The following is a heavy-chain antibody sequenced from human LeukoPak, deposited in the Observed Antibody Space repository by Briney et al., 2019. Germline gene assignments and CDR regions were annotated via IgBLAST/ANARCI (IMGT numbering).Heavy chain of an antibody. D-gene: IGHD6-19*01. CDR1: GYTFTGYY. V-gene: IGHV1-2*02. Sequence: ASVKVSCKASGYTFTGYYMHWVRQAPGQGLEWMGWINPNSGGTNYAQKFQGRVTMTRDTSISTAYMELSRLRSDDTAVYYCARGLEASSGWYVLGSYFDYWGQGTLVTVSS. J-gene: IGHJ4*02. CDR2: INPNSGGT. CDR3: ARGLEASSGWYVLGSYFDY.